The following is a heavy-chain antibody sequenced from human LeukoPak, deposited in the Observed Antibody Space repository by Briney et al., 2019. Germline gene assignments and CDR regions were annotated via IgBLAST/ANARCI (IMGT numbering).Heavy chain of an antibody. D-gene: IGHD2/OR15-2a*01. CDR3: ASPPFLGGDYADY. J-gene: IGHJ4*02. CDR1: GGSFSGYY. V-gene: IGHV4-34*01. CDR2: INHSGST. Sequence: SSETLSLTCAVYGGSFSGYYWSWIRQPPGKGLEWIGEINHSGSTNYNPSLKSRVTISVDTSKNQFSLKLSSVTAADTAVYYCASPPFLGGDYADYWGQGTLVTVSS.